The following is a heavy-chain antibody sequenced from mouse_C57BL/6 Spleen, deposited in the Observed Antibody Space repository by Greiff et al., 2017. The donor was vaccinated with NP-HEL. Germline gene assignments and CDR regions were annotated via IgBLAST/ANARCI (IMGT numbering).Heavy chain of an antibody. Sequence: QVQLKESGPELVKPGASVKISCKASGYAFSSSWMNWVKQRPGKGLEWIGRIYPGDGDTNYNGKFKGKATLTADKSSSTAYMQLSSLTSEDTAVYYCTVGYGRGYWGQGTTLTVSS. J-gene: IGHJ2*01. CDR3: TVGYGRGY. CDR1: GYAFSSSW. D-gene: IGHD3-2*02. V-gene: IGHV1-82*01. CDR2: IYPGDGDT.